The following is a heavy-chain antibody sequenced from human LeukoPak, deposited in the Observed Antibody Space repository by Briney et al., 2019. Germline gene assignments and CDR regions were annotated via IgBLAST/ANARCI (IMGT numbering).Heavy chain of an antibody. J-gene: IGHJ4*02. CDR3: AKSYGDYRWYFDY. CDR1: GFTFSSYA. Sequence: QTGGSLRLSCAASGFTFSSYAMSWVRQAPGKGLEWVSAISGSGGSTYYADSVKGRFTISRDNSKNTLYLQMNSLRAEDTAVYYCAKSYGDYRWYFDYWGQGTLVTVSS. V-gene: IGHV3-23*01. D-gene: IGHD4-17*01. CDR2: ISGSGGST.